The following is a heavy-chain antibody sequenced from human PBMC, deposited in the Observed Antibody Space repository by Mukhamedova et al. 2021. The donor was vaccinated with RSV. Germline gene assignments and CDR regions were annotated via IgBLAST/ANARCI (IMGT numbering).Heavy chain of an antibody. CDR3: AKITSVVPAANGDYGMDV. Sequence: SWIRQAPGKGLEWVSYISSSSYTNYADSVKGRFTISRDNAKNSLYLQMNSLRAEDTAVYYCAKITSVVPAANGDYGMDVWGQGTT. CDR2: ISSSSYT. J-gene: IGHJ6*02. V-gene: IGHV3-11*03. D-gene: IGHD2-2*01.